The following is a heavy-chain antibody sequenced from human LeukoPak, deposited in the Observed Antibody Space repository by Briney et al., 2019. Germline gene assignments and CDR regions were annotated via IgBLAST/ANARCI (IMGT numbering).Heavy chain of an antibody. CDR1: GGTFSSYA. CDR3: ARADCSSTSCYSWPANWFDP. Sequence: SVKVSCKASGGTFSSYAISWVRQAPGQGLEWMGRIIPIFGIANYAQKFQGRVPITADKSTSTAYMELSSLRSEDTAVYYCARADCSSTSCYSWPANWFDPWGQGTLVTVSS. V-gene: IGHV1-69*04. CDR2: IIPIFGIA. J-gene: IGHJ5*02. D-gene: IGHD2-2*01.